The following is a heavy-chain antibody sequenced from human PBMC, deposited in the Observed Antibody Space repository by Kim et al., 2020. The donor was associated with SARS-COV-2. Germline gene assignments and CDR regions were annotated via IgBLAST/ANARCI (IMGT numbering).Heavy chain of an antibody. Sequence: SETLSLICAVYGGSFSGYYWSWIRQPPGKGLEWIGEINHSGSTNYNPSLKSRVTISVDTSKNQFSLKLSSVTAADTAVYYCARARWGSGSYYSYYYGMDVWGQGTTVTVSS. CDR2: INHSGST. V-gene: IGHV4-34*01. J-gene: IGHJ6*02. CDR3: ARARWGSGSYYSYYYGMDV. D-gene: IGHD3-10*01. CDR1: GGSFSGYY.